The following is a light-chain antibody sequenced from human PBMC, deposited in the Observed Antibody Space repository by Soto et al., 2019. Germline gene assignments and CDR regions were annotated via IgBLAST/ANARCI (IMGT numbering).Light chain of an antibody. V-gene: IGLV2-11*01. J-gene: IGLJ1*01. CDR1: SSDVGGYNY. Sequence: QSVLTQPRSVSGSPGQSVTISCTGTSSDVGGYNYVSWYQQHPGKAPKLMIYDVSKRPSGVPDRFSGSKSGNTASLTISGLQAEDEADYYCCSYAGSYTHYVFGTGTQVTVL. CDR2: DVS. CDR3: CSYAGSYTHYV.